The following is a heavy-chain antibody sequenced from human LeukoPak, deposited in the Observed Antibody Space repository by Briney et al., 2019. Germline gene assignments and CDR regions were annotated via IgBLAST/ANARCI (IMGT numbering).Heavy chain of an antibody. Sequence: GGSLRLSCAASGFTFSTYTMSWVRQRPGKGLEWVSTISPSGDITQYADSVKGHFTISRDNSETTLFLQMTSLRVEDAAVYYCARKLSGHYPFDCWGQGTMVTVSS. CDR2: ISPSGDIT. V-gene: IGHV3-23*01. CDR3: ARKLSGHYPFDC. CDR1: GFTFSTYT. D-gene: IGHD3-22*01. J-gene: IGHJ4*02.